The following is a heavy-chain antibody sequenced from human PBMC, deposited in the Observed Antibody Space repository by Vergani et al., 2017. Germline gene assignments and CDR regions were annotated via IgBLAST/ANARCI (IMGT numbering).Heavy chain of an antibody. D-gene: IGHD5-18*01. CDR3: AEGSEGRIQLWFDY. J-gene: IGHJ4*02. Sequence: EVQLLESGGGLVQPGGSLRVSCAASGFTFSSYAMSWVRQAPGKGLEWVSAISGSGGSTYYADSVKGLFTISRDNSKNTLYPQMNSLRAEDTAVYYCAEGSEGRIQLWFDYWGQGTLVTVSS. CDR2: ISGSGGST. CDR1: GFTFSSYA. V-gene: IGHV3-23*01.